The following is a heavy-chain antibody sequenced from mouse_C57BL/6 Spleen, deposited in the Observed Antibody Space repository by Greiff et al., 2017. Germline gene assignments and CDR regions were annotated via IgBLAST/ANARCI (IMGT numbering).Heavy chain of an antibody. CDR1: GYTFTSYW. CDR3: GRDYFGSSLDY. V-gene: IGHV1-55*01. CDR2: IYPGSGST. Sequence: QVQLQQPGAELVKPGASVKMSCKASGYTFTSYWITWVKQRPGQGLEWIGDIYPGSGSTNYNEKFKSKATLTVDTSSSTAYMQLSSLTSEDAAVYYGGRDYFGSSLDYWGQGTTLTVSS. J-gene: IGHJ2*01. D-gene: IGHD1-1*01.